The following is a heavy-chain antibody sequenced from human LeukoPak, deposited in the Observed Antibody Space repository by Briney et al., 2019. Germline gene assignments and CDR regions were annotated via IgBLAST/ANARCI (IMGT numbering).Heavy chain of an antibody. CDR2: MSGSGGST. CDR3: AKDPADYAILTGSDY. CDR1: GFTFSSYA. J-gene: IGHJ4*02. D-gene: IGHD3-9*01. V-gene: IGHV3-23*01. Sequence: GGSLRLSCAASGFTFSSYAMSWVRQAPGKGLEGGSAMSGSGGSTYYADSVKGRFTISRDNYKNTLYLQMNSLRAEDTAVYYCAKDPADYAILTGSDYWGQGTLVTVSS.